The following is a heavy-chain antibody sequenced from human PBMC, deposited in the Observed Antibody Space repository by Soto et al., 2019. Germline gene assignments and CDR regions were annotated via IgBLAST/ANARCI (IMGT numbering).Heavy chain of an antibody. D-gene: IGHD4-17*01. J-gene: IGHJ4*02. V-gene: IGHV3-30-3*01. CDR3: ARGIEDYGDYWDYFDY. Sequence: QVQLVESGGGVVQPGRSLRLSCAASGFTFSSYAMHWVRQAPGKGLEWVAVISYDGSNKYYADSVKGRFTISRDNSKNTLYLQMTRLRAEDTAVLYCARGIEDYGDYWDYFDYRGQGTLVTVSS. CDR2: ISYDGSNK. CDR1: GFTFSSYA.